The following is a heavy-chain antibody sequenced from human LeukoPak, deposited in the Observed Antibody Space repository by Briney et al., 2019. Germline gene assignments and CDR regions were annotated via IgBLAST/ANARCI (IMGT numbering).Heavy chain of an antibody. CDR2: VYHSGST. Sequence: SETLSLTCTVSGGSIMSYYWSWIRQPPGKGLEWIGYVYHSGSTNYNPSLQSRVIISVDTSKNQVSLKLNSVTTADTAVYYCARSRVWSDYWGYFDFWGQGTLITVSS. V-gene: IGHV4-59*01. J-gene: IGHJ4*02. CDR3: ARSRVWSDYWGYFDF. CDR1: GGSIMSYY. D-gene: IGHD3-3*01.